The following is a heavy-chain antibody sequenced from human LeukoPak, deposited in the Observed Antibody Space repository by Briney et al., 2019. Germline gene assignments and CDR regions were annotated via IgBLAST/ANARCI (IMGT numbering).Heavy chain of an antibody. V-gene: IGHV3-7*03. CDR2: VTQDGSEK. CDR3: ARLGCLRACPHGALNW. Sequence: GGSLRLSCAASGFTFSGSWMSWVRQAPGKGLEWVATVTQDGSEKYYVDSVKGRFTISRDNAKSSLFLQMNSLRAEDTAVYYCARLGCLRACPHGALNWWGQGTLVTVSS. CDR1: GFTFSGSW. J-gene: IGHJ4*02. D-gene: IGHD3/OR15-3a*01.